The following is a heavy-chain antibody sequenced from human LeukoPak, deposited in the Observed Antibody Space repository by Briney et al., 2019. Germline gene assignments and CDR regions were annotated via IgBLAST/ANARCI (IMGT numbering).Heavy chain of an antibody. CDR2: IYHSGST. Sequence: SETLSLTCTVSGYSISSGYYWGWIRQPPGKGLEWIGSIYHSGSTYYNPSLKSRVTISVDTSKNQFSLKLSSMTAADTAVYYCANYYYDSSGQFDYWGQGTLVTVSS. D-gene: IGHD3-22*01. CDR3: ANYYYDSSGQFDY. CDR1: GYSISSGYY. J-gene: IGHJ4*02. V-gene: IGHV4-38-2*02.